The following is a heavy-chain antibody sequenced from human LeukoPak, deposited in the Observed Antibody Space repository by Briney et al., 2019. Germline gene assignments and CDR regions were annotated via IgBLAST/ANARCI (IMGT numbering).Heavy chain of an antibody. V-gene: IGHV3-66*01. J-gene: IGHJ3*02. CDR3: AREWIDVGAAFDI. CDR2: IYSGGST. Sequence: GGSLRLSCAASGFTVSSNYMSWVRQAPGKGLEWVSVIYSGGSTYYADSVKGRFTISRDNSKNTLYLQMNSLRAEDTAVYYCAREWIDVGAAFDIWGQGTMVTVSS. D-gene: IGHD2-2*03. CDR1: GFTVSSNY.